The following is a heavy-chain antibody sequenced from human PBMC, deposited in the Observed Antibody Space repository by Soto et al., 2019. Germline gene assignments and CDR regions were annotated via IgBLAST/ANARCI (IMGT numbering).Heavy chain of an antibody. J-gene: IGHJ4*02. Sequence: SETLSLTCAVSGGSISSGGYSWSWIRQPPGKGLEWIGYIYHSGSTYYNPSLKSRVTISIDRSKNQFSLKLSSVTAADTAVYYCATAPGPYWGQGTLVTVSS. CDR1: GGSISSGGYS. CDR2: IYHSGST. V-gene: IGHV4-30-2*01. CDR3: ATAPGPY.